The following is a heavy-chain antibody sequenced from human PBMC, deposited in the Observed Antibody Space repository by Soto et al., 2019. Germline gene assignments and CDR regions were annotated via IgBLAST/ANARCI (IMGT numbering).Heavy chain of an antibody. Sequence: HPGGSLRLSCEASGFTFSTYGIHWVRQAPGKGLEWVAVIRYDGSNKYYAESVKGRFNISRDNSKNTVFLQMNSLRAEDTAVYYCARDWIWGTGRDMAFGYYGMDVWGQGTTVTVSS. V-gene: IGHV3-33*01. CDR2: IRYDGSNK. CDR1: GFTFSTYG. D-gene: IGHD3-16*01. J-gene: IGHJ6*02. CDR3: ARDWIWGTGRDMAFGYYGMDV.